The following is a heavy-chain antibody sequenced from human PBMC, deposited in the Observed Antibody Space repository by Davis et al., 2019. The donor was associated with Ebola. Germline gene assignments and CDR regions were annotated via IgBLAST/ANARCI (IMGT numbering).Heavy chain of an antibody. Sequence: GGSLRLSCAASGFTFSSYAMNWVRQVPGKGLEWVSTISGSGGSTYYAGSVKGRFTISRDNSRNTLYLQMNSLRAEDTAVYYCARDHDSSGYYVEYFDYWGQGTLVTVSS. CDR1: GFTFSSYA. CDR3: ARDHDSSGYYVEYFDY. J-gene: IGHJ4*02. CDR2: ISGSGGST. V-gene: IGHV3-23*01. D-gene: IGHD3-22*01.